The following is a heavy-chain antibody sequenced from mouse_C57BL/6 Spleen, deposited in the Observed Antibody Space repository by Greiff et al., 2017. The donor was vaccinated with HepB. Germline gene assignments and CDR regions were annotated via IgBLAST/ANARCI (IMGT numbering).Heavy chain of an antibody. V-gene: IGHV3-6*01. D-gene: IGHD4-1*01. CDR3: ARELGRYAMDY. CDR2: ISYDGSN. Sequence: VQLQQSGPGLVKPSQSLSLTCSVTGYSITSGYYWNWIRQFPGNKLEWMGYISYDGSNNYNPSLKNRISITRDTSKNQFFLKLNSVTTEDTATYYCARELGRYAMDYWGQGTSVTVSS. CDR1: GYSITSGYY. J-gene: IGHJ4*01.